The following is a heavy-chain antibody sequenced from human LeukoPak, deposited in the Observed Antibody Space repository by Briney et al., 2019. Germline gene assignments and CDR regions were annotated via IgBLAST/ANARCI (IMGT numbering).Heavy chain of an antibody. CDR3: ARGHSSGWRRTWPFDY. D-gene: IGHD6-19*01. CDR2: INPNSGGT. J-gene: IGHJ4*02. V-gene: IGHV1-2*02. Sequence: ASVEVSCKASGYTFTGYYMHWVRQAPGQGLEWMGWINPNSGGTNYAQKFHGRVTMTRDTSISTAYMELSRLRSDDTAVYYCARGHSSGWRRTWPFDYWGQGTLVTVSS. CDR1: GYTFTGYY.